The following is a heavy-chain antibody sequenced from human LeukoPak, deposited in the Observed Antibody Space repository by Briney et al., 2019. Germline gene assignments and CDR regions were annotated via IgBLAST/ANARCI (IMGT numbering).Heavy chain of an antibody. D-gene: IGHD6-19*01. Sequence: GGSLRLSRAASGFTFSSYSMNWVRQAPGKGLEWVSSISSSSSYIYYADSVKGRFTISRDNAKNSLYLQMNSLRAEDTAVYYCARAYSSGWYSYWGQGTLVTVSS. V-gene: IGHV3-21*01. CDR2: ISSSSSYI. J-gene: IGHJ4*02. CDR3: ARAYSSGWYSY. CDR1: GFTFSSYS.